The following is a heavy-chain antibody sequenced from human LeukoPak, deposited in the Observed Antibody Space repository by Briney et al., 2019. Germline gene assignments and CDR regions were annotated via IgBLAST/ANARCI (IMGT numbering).Heavy chain of an antibody. D-gene: IGHD3-22*01. Sequence: GGSLRLSCAASGFTFGNYWMHWVRPAPGKGLGWVSRINSDGINTSYAGSVKGRFTISRDNAKNTLNLQMNSLRAEDTAVYYCARDLGQYYDTSDNWFDPWGQGTLVTVSS. CDR1: GFTFGNYW. CDR2: INSDGINT. V-gene: IGHV3-74*01. J-gene: IGHJ5*02. CDR3: ARDLGQYYDTSDNWFDP.